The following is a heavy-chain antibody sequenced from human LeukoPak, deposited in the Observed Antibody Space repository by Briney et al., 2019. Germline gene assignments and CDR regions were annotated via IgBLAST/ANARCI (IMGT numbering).Heavy chain of an antibody. V-gene: IGHV1-2*02. Sequence: GASVKVSCKASGYTFTGYYMHWVRQAPGQGLEWMGWINPNSGDTKYAQKFQDRVTMTRDTSISTAYMEVSRLRYDDTAVYYCARPLRVTMIRGAAFRASSDFDPWGQGTLVTVSS. CDR2: INPNSGDT. CDR1: GYTFTGYY. J-gene: IGHJ5*02. D-gene: IGHD3-10*01. CDR3: ARPLRVTMIRGAAFRASSDFDP.